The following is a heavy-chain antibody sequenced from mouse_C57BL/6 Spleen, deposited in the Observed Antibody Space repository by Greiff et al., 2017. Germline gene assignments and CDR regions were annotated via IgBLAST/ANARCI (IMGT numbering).Heavy chain of an antibody. J-gene: IGHJ1*03. CDR1: GFTFSDYG. V-gene: IGHV5-17*01. D-gene: IGHD4-1*01. Sequence: EVQGVESGGGLVKPGGSLKLSCAASGFTFSDYGMHWVRQAPEKGLEWVAYISSGSSTIYYADTVKGRFTISRDNAKNTLFLQMTSLRSEDTAMYYCARLNWERGYFDVWGTGTTVTVSS. CDR3: ARLNWERGYFDV. CDR2: ISSGSSTI.